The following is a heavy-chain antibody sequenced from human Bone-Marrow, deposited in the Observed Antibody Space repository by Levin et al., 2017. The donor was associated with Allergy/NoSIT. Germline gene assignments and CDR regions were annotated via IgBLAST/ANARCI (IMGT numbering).Heavy chain of an antibody. CDR3: ARLLTASGTDH. CDR1: GFSFSTYA. J-gene: IGHJ4*02. CDR2: LSISGRDT. D-gene: IGHD6-13*01. V-gene: IGHV3-23*01. Sequence: GESLKISCAASGFSFSTYAMSWVRQAPGKGLEWVSGLSISGRDTYYADSVKGRFTISRDNSKNTLYLQMNSLRAEDTAVYYCARLLTASGTDHWGQGTLVTVSS.